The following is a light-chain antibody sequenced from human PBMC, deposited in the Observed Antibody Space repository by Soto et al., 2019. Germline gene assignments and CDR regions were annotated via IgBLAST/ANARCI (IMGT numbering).Light chain of an antibody. V-gene: IGKV3-20*01. J-gene: IGKJ4*01. CDR3: QHYGRYPPT. CDR1: QSISSDY. Sequence: ERVLTQSPGTLSLSPGERATLSCRASQSISSDYLAWYQQKPGQAPRLLIYGASSRATGIPGRLSGRESGKDFTLSNSRLEPEDFAVYYCQHYGRYPPTFGGGTKVEIK. CDR2: GAS.